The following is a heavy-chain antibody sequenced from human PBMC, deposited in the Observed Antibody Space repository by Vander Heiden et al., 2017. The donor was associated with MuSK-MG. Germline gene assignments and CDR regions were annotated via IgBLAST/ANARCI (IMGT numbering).Heavy chain of an antibody. D-gene: IGHD4-17*01. Sequence: EVQLLESGGGLVQPGGSLRLSCAASGVPFSSYAMSWVRQAPGKGLVWVSAISGSGGSTYYADSVKGRFTISRDNSKNTLYLQMNSLRAEDTAVYYCAKDRGVTRNNWFDPWGQGTLVSVSS. CDR2: ISGSGGST. V-gene: IGHV3-23*01. CDR3: AKDRGVTRNNWFDP. CDR1: GVPFSSYA. J-gene: IGHJ5*02.